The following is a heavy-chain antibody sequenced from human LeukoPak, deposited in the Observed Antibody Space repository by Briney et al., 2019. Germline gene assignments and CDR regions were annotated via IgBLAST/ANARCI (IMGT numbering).Heavy chain of an antibody. D-gene: IGHD3-10*01. CDR2: IYWNNDK. Sequence: SGPTLVKPTQTLTLTCTFSGFSLSTSGVGVGWIRQPPGKALEWLALIYWNNDKRYSPSLKSGLTITKDTSKNQVVLTMTNMDPVDTATYYCAHILNWYCSDSGSSPGPAKNCYYHYMDVWGEGTTVTVSS. J-gene: IGHJ6*03. V-gene: IGHV2-5*01. CDR1: GFSLSTSGVG. CDR3: AHILNWYCSDSGSSPGPAKNCYYHYMDV.